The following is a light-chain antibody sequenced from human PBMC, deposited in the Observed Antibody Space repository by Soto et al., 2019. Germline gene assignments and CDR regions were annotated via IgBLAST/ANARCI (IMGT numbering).Light chain of an antibody. V-gene: IGKV1-5*03. J-gene: IGKJ1*01. CDR2: KAS. CDR3: QYWDDYSWT. CDR1: QSITDW. Sequence: DLQMTKSPSTLSASVGDRVTITCRASQSITDWLAWYQQKPGNAPKFLIYKASNLEGGVPSRFSGSGSGTEFTLTISSVQPDDFATYYCQYWDDYSWTFGQGTKVEIK.